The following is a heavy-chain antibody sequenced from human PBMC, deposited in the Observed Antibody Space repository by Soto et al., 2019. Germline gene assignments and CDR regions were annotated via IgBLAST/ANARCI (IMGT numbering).Heavy chain of an antibody. CDR1: GFTFSSYA. J-gene: IGHJ4*02. Sequence: LRLSCAASGFTFSSYAMHWVRQAPGKGLEWVAVISYDGSNKYYADSVKGRFTISRDNSKNTLYLQMNSLRAEDTAVYYCASEGVSLFDYWGQGXLVTVYS. CDR3: ASEGVSLFDY. CDR2: ISYDGSNK. D-gene: IGHD3-10*01. V-gene: IGHV3-30-3*01.